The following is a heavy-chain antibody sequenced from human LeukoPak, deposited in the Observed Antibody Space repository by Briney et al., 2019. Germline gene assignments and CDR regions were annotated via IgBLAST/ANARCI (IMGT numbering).Heavy chain of an antibody. Sequence: TSETLSLSCAVSGVSITGFNWGWLRQPPGQGQEWSGRIYSSGSTNCNTSLTSRVNMSVDTSKNQFSLKVNSVTGADTAVYYCARVQGSSSWGTFDYWGQGTLVTVSS. CDR1: GVSITGFN. D-gene: IGHD6-13*01. V-gene: IGHV4-4*07. CDR3: ARVQGSSSWGTFDY. J-gene: IGHJ4*02. CDR2: IYSSGST.